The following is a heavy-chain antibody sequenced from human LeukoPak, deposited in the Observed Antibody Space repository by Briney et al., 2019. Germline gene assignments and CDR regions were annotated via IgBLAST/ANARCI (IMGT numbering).Heavy chain of an antibody. J-gene: IGHJ4*02. CDR1: GGSISTYY. CDR2: IYYTGNT. V-gene: IGHV4-59*08. CDR3: ARGADDTTGYYPFDY. D-gene: IGHD3-22*01. Sequence: SETLSPTCTVSGGSISTYYWNWIRQPPGKGLEWIGYIYYTGNTYYNPSLKSRVSISVDTSKNHFSLNLSSVTAADTAVYYCARGADDTTGYYPFDYWGQGTLVTVSS.